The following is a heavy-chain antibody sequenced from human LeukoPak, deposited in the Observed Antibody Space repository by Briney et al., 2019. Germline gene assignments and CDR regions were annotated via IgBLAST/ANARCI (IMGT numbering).Heavy chain of an antibody. CDR1: GYTLTELS. Sequence: ASVKVSCKVSGYTLTELSMHWVRQAPGKGLEWMGGFDPEDGETIYAQKFQGRVTMTEDTSTDTAYMELSSLRSEDTAVYYCATLRWGYCSSTSCSKNWFDPWGQGTLVTVSS. V-gene: IGHV1-24*01. CDR3: ATLRWGYCSSTSCSKNWFDP. D-gene: IGHD2-2*01. J-gene: IGHJ5*02. CDR2: FDPEDGET.